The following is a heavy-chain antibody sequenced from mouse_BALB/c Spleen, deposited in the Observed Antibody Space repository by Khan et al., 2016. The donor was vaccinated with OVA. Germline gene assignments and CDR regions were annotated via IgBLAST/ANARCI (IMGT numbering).Heavy chain of an antibody. Sequence: EVELVESGGGLVQPGGSRKLSCAASGFTFSDYGMAWVRQAPGKGPEWVAFISDLAYTIYYADTVTGRFTISRENAKNTLYLEMSSLMSEDTAIYYCARGGGTAPFAYWGLGTLVTVSA. V-gene: IGHV5-15*02. D-gene: IGHD1-2*01. CDR3: ARGGGTAPFAY. J-gene: IGHJ3*01. CDR2: ISDLAYTI. CDR1: GFTFSDYG.